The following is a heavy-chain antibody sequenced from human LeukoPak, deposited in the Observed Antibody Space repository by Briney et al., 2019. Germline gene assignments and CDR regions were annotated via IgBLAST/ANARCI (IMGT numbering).Heavy chain of an antibody. J-gene: IGHJ6*02. CDR1: GFTFSSYS. Sequence: GGSLRLSCAASGFTFSSYSMNWVRQAPGKGLEWVSSISSSSSYIYYADSVKGRFTISRDNSKNTLYLQMNSLRAEDTAVYYCAKASYYDSSGYYKLYYYYGMDVWGQGTTVTVSS. CDR3: AKASYYDSSGYYKLYYYYGMDV. V-gene: IGHV3-21*04. CDR2: ISSSSSYI. D-gene: IGHD3-22*01.